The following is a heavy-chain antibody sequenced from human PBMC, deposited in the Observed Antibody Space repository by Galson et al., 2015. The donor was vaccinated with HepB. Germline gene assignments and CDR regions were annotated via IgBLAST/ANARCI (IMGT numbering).Heavy chain of an antibody. D-gene: IGHD5-12*01. CDR1: GITFSTYA. J-gene: IGHJ3*02. V-gene: IGHV3-23*01. Sequence: SLRLSCAASGITFSTYAMSWVRQAPGKGLEWVSAISGSGDNTYYADSVRGRFTISRDNSKNKLYLQMSSLRAEDTAVYYCARELGYDGFDIWGQGTLVTVSS. CDR3: ARELGYDGFDI. CDR2: ISGSGDNT.